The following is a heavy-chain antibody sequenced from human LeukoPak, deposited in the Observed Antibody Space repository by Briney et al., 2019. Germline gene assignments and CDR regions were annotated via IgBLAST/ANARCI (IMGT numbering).Heavy chain of an antibody. CDR1: GFTVSSNY. V-gene: IGHV3-66*02. CDR3: ARSPPMSQFDY. Sequence: PGGSLRLSCAASGFTVSSNYMSWVRQAPGKGLEWVSVIYSGGSTYYADSVKGRFTISRDNSKNTLYLQVNSLRAEDTAVYYCARSPPMSQFDYWGQGTLVTVSS. D-gene: IGHD3-22*01. CDR2: IYSGGST. J-gene: IGHJ4*02.